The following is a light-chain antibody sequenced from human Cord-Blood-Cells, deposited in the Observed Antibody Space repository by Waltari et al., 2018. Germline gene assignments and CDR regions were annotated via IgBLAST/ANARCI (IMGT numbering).Light chain of an antibody. J-gene: IGKJ4*01. CDR2: DAP. CDR1: QSVSSY. V-gene: IGKV3-11*01. Sequence: IVLTQSPATLSLSPGERATLTCRANQSVSSYLAWYQQKPGQAPRLLIFDAPNSATGIPTRFSGSGSGTDFTLTISSLEPEDFAVYYCQQRSNWPLTFGGGTKVEIK. CDR3: QQRSNWPLT.